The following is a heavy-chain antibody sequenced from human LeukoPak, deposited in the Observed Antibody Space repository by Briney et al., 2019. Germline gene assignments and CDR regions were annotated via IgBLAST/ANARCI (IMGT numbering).Heavy chain of an antibody. Sequence: GGSLRLSCAASGFTFSSYGVSWVRQAPGKGLEWVSALSDGGRSTYYADSVKGRFTISRDNSKNTLYLQMNSLRGEDTAVYYCAKDAEGPLDYWGQGTLVTVSS. J-gene: IGHJ4*02. V-gene: IGHV3-23*01. CDR2: LSDGGRST. CDR3: AKDAEGPLDY. D-gene: IGHD1-14*01. CDR1: GFTFSSYG.